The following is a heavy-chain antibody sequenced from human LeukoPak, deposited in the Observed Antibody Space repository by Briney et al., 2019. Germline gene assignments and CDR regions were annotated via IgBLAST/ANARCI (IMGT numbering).Heavy chain of an antibody. V-gene: IGHV3-30*18. CDR2: ISYDGIHK. CDR3: AKPGTDSSFDYYYYMDV. J-gene: IGHJ6*03. Sequence: GGSLRLSCAASGFTFSNYGIHWVRQAPGKGLEWVAVISYDGIHKFYTESVKGRFTISRDNSKNTLYLQMNSLRAEDTAVYYCAKPGTDSSFDYYYYMDVWGKGTTVTVSS. D-gene: IGHD1-7*01. CDR1: GFTFSNYG.